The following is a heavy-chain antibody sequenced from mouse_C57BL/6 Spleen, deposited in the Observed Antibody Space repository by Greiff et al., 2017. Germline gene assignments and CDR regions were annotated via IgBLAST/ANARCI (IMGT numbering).Heavy chain of an antibody. J-gene: IGHJ4*01. CDR3: ATHYYGSSYGAMDY. V-gene: IGHV1-31*01. D-gene: IGHD1-1*01. CDR1: GYSFTGYY. CDR2: IYPYNGVS. Sequence: EVKLQESGPELVKPGASVKISCKASGYSFTGYYMHWVKQSHGNILDWIGYIYPYNGVSSYNQKFKGKATLTVDKSSSTAYMELRSLTSEDSAVYYCATHYYGSSYGAMDYWGQGTSVTVSS.